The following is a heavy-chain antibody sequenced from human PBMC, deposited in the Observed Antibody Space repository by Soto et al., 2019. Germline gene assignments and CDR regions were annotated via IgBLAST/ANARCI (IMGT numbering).Heavy chain of an antibody. CDR1: GGSISSGDYY. CDR3: ARQGIRRPSDY. CDR2: IYYSGST. J-gene: IGHJ4*02. D-gene: IGHD6-13*01. V-gene: IGHV4-30-4*01. Sequence: SETLSLTCTVSGGSISSGDYYWSWIRQPPGKGLEWIGYIYYSGSTYYNPSLKSRVTISVDTSKNQFSLKLSSVTAADTAVYYCARQGIRRPSDYWGQGTLVTVSS.